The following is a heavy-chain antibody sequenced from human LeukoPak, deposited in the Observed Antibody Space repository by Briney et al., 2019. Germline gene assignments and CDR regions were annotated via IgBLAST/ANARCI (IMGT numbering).Heavy chain of an antibody. CDR1: GFTFSNYA. CDR2: FSGNGVIT. J-gene: IGHJ4*02. CDR3: AKRLSSGYFYFDY. V-gene: IGHV3-23*01. D-gene: IGHD6-19*01. Sequence: GGSLRLSCTTSGFTFSNYAMSWVRQAPGKGLEWVSTFSGNGVITYYADSVKGRFTISRDNSKNTLYVQMNSLRAEDTAVYYCAKRLSSGYFYFDYWGQGTLVTVSS.